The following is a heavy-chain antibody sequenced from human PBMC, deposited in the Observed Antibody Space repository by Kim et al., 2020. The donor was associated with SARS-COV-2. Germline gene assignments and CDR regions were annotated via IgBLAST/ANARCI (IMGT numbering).Heavy chain of an antibody. V-gene: IGHV4-59*01. CDR1: GGSISSYY. J-gene: IGHJ5*02. Sequence: SETLSLTCTVSGGSISSYYWSWIRQPPGKGLEWIGYIYYSGSTNYNPSLKSRVTISVDTSKNQFSLKLSSVTAADTAVYYCARAGDTSVYNWFDPWGQGTLVTVSS. CDR2: IYYSGST. CDR3: ARAGDTSVYNWFDP. D-gene: IGHD7-27*01.